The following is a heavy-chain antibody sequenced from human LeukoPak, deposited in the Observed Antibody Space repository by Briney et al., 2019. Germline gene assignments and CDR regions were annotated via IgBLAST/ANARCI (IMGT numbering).Heavy chain of an antibody. Sequence: GGSLRLSCAASGFTFSSYSMNWVRQAPGKGLEWVSSISSSSSYIYYADSVKGRFTISRDNDKNSLYLQMNSLRAEDTAVYYCPRDGGIAAAGNWYYYMDVWGKGTTVTVSS. J-gene: IGHJ6*03. V-gene: IGHV3-21*01. CDR1: GFTFSSYS. CDR2: ISSSSSYI. D-gene: IGHD6-13*01. CDR3: PRDGGIAAAGNWYYYMDV.